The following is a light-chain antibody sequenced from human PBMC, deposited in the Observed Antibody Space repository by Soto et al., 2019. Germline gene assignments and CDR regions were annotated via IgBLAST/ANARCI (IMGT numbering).Light chain of an antibody. J-gene: IGLJ3*02. CDR3: LSYDGSLRASV. V-gene: IGLV1-40*01. Sequence: QSVLAQPPSVSGAPGQSVAISCTGSSSNIGAGYDVHWYQQFPGTAPKLLIYGNNNRPSGVPDRFSGSKSGTSASLAISGLQAEDEADYYCLSYDGSLRASVFGGGTQLTVL. CDR1: SSNIGAGYD. CDR2: GNN.